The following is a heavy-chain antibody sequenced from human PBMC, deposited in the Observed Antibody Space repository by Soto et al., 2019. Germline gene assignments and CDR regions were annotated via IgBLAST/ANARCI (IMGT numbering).Heavy chain of an antibody. J-gene: IGHJ4*02. Sequence: PSETLSLTCTVSGGSISSSSYYWGWIRQPPGKGMEWIGSIYYSGSTYYNPSLKSRVTISVDTSKNQFSLKLSSVTAADTAVYYCARVLGYCSSTSCQQYYFDYWGQGTLVTVSS. CDR3: ARVLGYCSSTSCQQYYFDY. CDR2: IYYSGST. CDR1: GGSISSSSYY. V-gene: IGHV4-39*01. D-gene: IGHD2-2*01.